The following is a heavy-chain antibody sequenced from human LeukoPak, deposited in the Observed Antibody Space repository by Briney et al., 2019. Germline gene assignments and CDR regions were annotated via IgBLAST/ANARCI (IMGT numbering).Heavy chain of an antibody. CDR2: ISYDGSNK. V-gene: IGHV3-30-3*01. CDR3: ARFSAVAGTDY. J-gene: IGHJ4*02. CDR1: GFTFSSYA. D-gene: IGHD6-19*01. Sequence: GGSLRLSCAASGFTFSSYAMHWVRQAPGKGLEWVAVISYDGSNKYYADSVKGRFTISRDNAKNSLYLQMNSLRAEDTALYHCARFSAVAGTDYWGQGTQVTVSS.